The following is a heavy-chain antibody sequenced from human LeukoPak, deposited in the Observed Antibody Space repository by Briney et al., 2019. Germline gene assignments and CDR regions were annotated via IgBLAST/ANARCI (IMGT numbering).Heavy chain of an antibody. Sequence: GSSVTVSCTASGGTFSSYAISWVRQAPGQGLEWMGGIIPIFGTANYAQKFQGRVTITADESTSTAYMELSSLRSEDTAVYYCARDRERWFDPWGQGTLVTVSS. J-gene: IGHJ5*02. CDR1: GGTFSSYA. CDR3: ARDRERWFDP. V-gene: IGHV1-69*01. CDR2: IIPIFGTA.